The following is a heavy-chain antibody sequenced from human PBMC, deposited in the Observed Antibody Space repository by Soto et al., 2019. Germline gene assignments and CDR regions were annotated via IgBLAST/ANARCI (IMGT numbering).Heavy chain of an antibody. CDR2: ISDRGGNT. V-gene: IGHV3-23*01. Sequence: EVQLLESGGGLVQPGGSLRLSCVASGFIFSSYAMALVRQAPGKGLEWVSFISDRGGNTYFADSVKGRFNISRDNSKNTVLLSMKSLRGEGTAVYYCASRIHRNTDMIMSDYWGQGPLVNVSA. D-gene: IGHD5-18*01. CDR1: GFIFSSYA. CDR3: ASRIHRNTDMIMSDY. J-gene: IGHJ4*02.